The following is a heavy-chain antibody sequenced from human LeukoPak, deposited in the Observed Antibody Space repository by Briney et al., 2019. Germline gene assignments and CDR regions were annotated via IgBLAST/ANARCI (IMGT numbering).Heavy chain of an antibody. CDR1: GYTFTSYG. V-gene: IGHV1-18*01. Sequence: ASVKVSCKASGYTFTSYGISWVRQAPGQGLEWMGWISAYNGNTNYAQKLQGRVTMTADTSTSTAYMELRSLRSDDTAVYYCARGGPNCSSTSCYVLYYYMDVWGKGTTVTISS. D-gene: IGHD2-2*01. CDR3: ARGGPNCSSTSCYVLYYYMDV. J-gene: IGHJ6*03. CDR2: ISAYNGNT.